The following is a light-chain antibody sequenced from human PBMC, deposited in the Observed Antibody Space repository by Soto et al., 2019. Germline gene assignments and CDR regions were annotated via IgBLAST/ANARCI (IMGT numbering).Light chain of an antibody. V-gene: IGLV2-8*01. CDR3: SSYAVNNNLGV. J-gene: IGLJ2*01. Sequence: QSVLTQPPSASGSPGQSVTISCTGTSSDVGGYNSVSWYQQYPGKAPKLLIYEVNKRPSGVPDRFSGSKSGNTASLTVSGLQAEDEADYYCSSYAVNNNLGVFGGGTKVTVL. CDR1: SSDVGGYNS. CDR2: EVN.